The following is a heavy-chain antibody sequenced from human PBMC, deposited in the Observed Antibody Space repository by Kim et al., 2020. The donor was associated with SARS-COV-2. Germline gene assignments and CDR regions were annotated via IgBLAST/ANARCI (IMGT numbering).Heavy chain of an antibody. J-gene: IGHJ4*02. CDR3: ARAAPYGDYEEGYFDY. V-gene: IGHV1-69*04. Sequence: SVKVSCKASGGTFSSYVISWVRQAPGQGLEWMGRIIPIFGIANYAQKFQGRVTITADKSTSTAYMELSSLRSEDTAVYYCARAAPYGDYEEGYFDYWGQGTLVTVSS. CDR1: GGTFSSYV. D-gene: IGHD4-17*01. CDR2: IIPIFGIA.